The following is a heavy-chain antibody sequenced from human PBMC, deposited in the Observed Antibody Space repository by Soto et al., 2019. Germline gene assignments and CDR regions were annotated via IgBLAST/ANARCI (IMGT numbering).Heavy chain of an antibody. D-gene: IGHD3-22*01. CDR3: ASDRMEYYDSRGYYPSY. CDR1: GYHLTGYF. Sequence: VKLACKASGYHLTGYFMDCLSQAPGQGLEWMGIINPSGGRTSYAQKFQGTVTMTRDTSTSTVYMELSSLRSEDTAVYYCASDRMEYYDSRGYYPSYCGQGTLITVS. CDR2: INPSGGRT. V-gene: IGHV1-46*01. J-gene: IGHJ4*02.